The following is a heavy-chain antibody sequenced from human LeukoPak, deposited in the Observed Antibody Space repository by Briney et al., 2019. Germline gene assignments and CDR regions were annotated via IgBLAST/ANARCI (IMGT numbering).Heavy chain of an antibody. Sequence: GGSLRLSCAASGLTVTNNYWTWVRQPPGKGPEWISLIYSNGDTRYADSVKGRFTFSRDNSKNTLSLQMNSLRAEDTAVYYCTYGDYPLTYWGQGTLVSVSS. CDR3: TYGDYPLTY. J-gene: IGHJ4*02. CDR1: GLTVTNNY. D-gene: IGHD4-17*01. V-gene: IGHV3-66*01. CDR2: IYSNGDT.